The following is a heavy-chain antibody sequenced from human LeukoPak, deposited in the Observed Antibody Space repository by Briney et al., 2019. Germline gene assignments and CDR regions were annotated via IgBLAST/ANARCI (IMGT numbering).Heavy chain of an antibody. D-gene: IGHD3-16*01. V-gene: IGHV4-59*01. J-gene: IGHJ4*02. CDR2: IYYSGST. CDR3: ARDEEGGALDY. Sequence: SETLSLTCTVSGGSISSYYWSWIRQPPGKGLEWIGYIYYSGSTNYNPSLKSRVTISVDTSKNQFSLKLSSVTAADTAVYYCARDEEGGALDYWGQGTLVTVSS. CDR1: GGSISSYY.